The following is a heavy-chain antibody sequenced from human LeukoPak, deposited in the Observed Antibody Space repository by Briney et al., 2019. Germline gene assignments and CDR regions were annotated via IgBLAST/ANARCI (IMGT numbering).Heavy chain of an antibody. CDR1: RGSISSSSYY. J-gene: IGHJ4*02. D-gene: IGHD5-24*01. CDR3: ASGGMASRWPLNY. CDR2: IYYSGST. V-gene: IGHV4-39*07. Sequence: SETLSLTCTVSRGSISSSSYYWGWIRQPPGKGLEWIGSIYYSGSTYYNPSLKSRVTISVDTSKNQFSLKLTSVTAADTAVYYCASGGMASRWPLNYWGRGTLVTVSS.